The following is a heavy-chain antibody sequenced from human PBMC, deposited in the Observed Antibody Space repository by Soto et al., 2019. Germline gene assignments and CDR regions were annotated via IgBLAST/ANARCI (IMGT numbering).Heavy chain of an antibody. V-gene: IGHV2-26*01. CDR1: GFSLSNAGMG. CDR2: IFSNGEK. Sequence: GPTLVNPTETLTLTCTVSGFSLSNAGMGVSWIRQPPGKALEWLANIFSNGEKSYSTSLEHRLTISKDTSKSQVVLIMTNIDPLDTATYYCARYISLPAAVDNWFDPWGQGTLVTVSS. J-gene: IGHJ5*02. D-gene: IGHD2-2*01. CDR3: ARYISLPAAVDNWFDP.